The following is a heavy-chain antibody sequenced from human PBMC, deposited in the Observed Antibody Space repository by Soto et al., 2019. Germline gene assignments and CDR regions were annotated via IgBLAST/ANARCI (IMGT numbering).Heavy chain of an antibody. CDR2: ISGSGDST. J-gene: IGHJ4*02. CDR1: GFTFSNYA. V-gene: IGHV3-23*01. D-gene: IGHD2-15*01. Sequence: EVQLLESGGGLVQPGGSLRLSCTASGFTFSNYAMSWVRQAPGKGLEWVSTISGSGDSTNYADSVKGQFAISRDNSNNMLYVQMASLRVEDTAVYYCAKENRRGYCSGGICYGYFDYWGQGTLVTVSS. CDR3: AKENRRGYCSGGICYGYFDY.